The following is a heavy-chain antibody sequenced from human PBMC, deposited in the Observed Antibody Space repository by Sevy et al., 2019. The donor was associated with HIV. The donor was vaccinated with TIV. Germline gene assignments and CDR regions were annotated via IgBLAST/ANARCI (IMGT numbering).Heavy chain of an antibody. CDR1: GFTFSSYW. J-gene: IGHJ4*02. CDR3: ARDLPVVAATFDY. V-gene: IGHV3-74*01. CDR2: ISSDGSST. Sequence: GGSLRLSCAASGFTFSSYWMHWVRQAPGKGLVWVSRISSDGSSTSYADSVKGRFTISRDNAKNTLYLQMNSLRAEDTAVYYCARDLPVVAATFDYWGQGTLVTVSS. D-gene: IGHD2-15*01.